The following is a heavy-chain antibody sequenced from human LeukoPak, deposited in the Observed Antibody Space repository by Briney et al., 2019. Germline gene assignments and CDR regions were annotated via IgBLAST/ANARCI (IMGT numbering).Heavy chain of an antibody. D-gene: IGHD5-12*01. CDR2: IRSYNGYS. Sequence: SVTVTCKASGYTFTNYGISWVRQAPGKGLDWMGLIRSYNGYSNYAQKLQGSVNMTTDTSSRKAYMELRSLRSDDTAVYYCASNNGLRLDLWGRGTLVTVSS. J-gene: IGHJ2*01. CDR1: GYTFTNYG. V-gene: IGHV1-18*01. CDR3: ASNNGLRLDL.